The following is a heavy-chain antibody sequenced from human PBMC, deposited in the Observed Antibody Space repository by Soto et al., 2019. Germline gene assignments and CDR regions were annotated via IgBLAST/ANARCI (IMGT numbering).Heavy chain of an antibody. CDR2: INHSGST. CDR3: ARGPLGVRGVTPLGY. Sequence: QVQLQQWGAGLLKPSETLSLTCAVYGGSFSGYYWSWIRQPPGKGLEWIGEINHSGSTNYNPSLKSRVTISVDTSKNQFSLKLSSVTAADTAVYYCARGPLGVRGVTPLGYWGQGTLVTVSS. D-gene: IGHD3-10*01. J-gene: IGHJ4*02. V-gene: IGHV4-34*01. CDR1: GGSFSGYY.